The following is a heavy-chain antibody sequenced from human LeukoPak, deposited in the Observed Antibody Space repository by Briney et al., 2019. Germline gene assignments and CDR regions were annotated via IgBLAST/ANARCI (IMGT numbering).Heavy chain of an antibody. V-gene: IGHV3-74*01. J-gene: IGHJ1*01. CDR3: ARAPSEVGGYYPEYFRH. CDR1: GFTFSRYW. CDR2: IKSDGKT. D-gene: IGHD3-22*01. Sequence: SGGSLRLSCEASGFTFSRYWMHWVPQAPGKGVVWVSRIKSDGKTNYADSVKGRFNISRANAKNKVSQQMDRLRDEDTGVYYCARAPSEVGGYYPEYFRHWGQGPLVTVSS.